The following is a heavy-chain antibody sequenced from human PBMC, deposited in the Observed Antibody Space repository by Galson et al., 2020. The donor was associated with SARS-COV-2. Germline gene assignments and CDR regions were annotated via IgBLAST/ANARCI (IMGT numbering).Heavy chain of an antibody. CDR1: GFTVRSNY. D-gene: IGHD3-22*01. CDR2: IHSGGTT. J-gene: IGHJ2*01. CDR3: ARDHYDSSGHDPEWYFEL. V-gene: IGHV3-66*02. Sequence: GESLKISCVASGFTVRSNYMSWVRQAPGKGLEWVSVIHSGGTTDYADSVKGRFTISRDKSENTLYLQMNSLRAEDTAVYYCARDHYDSSGHDPEWYFELWGRGTLVTVSS.